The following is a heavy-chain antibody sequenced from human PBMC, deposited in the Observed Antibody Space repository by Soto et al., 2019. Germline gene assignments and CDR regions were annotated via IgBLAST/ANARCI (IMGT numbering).Heavy chain of an antibody. D-gene: IGHD3-10*01. V-gene: IGHV2-5*02. J-gene: IGHJ4*02. CDR2: VYWDNDK. CDR3: AHRPPTVLRGRRGYFDY. CDR1: GFSLSTSGVG. Sequence: QITLKESGPTLVKPTQTLTLTCTFSGFSLSTSGVGVDWIRQPPGKALEWLALVYWDNDKRYSPSLKSRLTITKNTSNNPVVLTMTTMAPVDTATYYCAHRPPTVLRGRRGYFDYWGQGTLVTVSS.